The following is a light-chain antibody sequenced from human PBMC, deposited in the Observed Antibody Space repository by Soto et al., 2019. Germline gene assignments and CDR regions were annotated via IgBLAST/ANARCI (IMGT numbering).Light chain of an antibody. CDR3: QQSYSTLGLT. CDR2: AAS. J-gene: IGKJ4*02. CDR1: QSSTSY. V-gene: IGKV1-39*01. Sequence: DIQMTQSPSSLSASVGDRVTITCRASQSSTSYLNWFQKKPGKAPKLLIYAASSLQSGVPSRFXGSGSGPDFTVAISSLQPEDFATYYCQQSYSTLGLTFGGGTKVEIK.